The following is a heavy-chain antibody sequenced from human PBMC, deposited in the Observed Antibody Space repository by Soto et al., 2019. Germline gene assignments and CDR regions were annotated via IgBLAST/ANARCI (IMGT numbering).Heavy chain of an antibody. Sequence: QITLKESGPTLVKPTQTLTLTCTFSGFSLSTSGVAVGWIRQPQGKALEWLALIYWDDDKRSSPSLKSRLTITKDTSKNQVVLTKTNMDPVDTATYYCAHRSTRYSSAWYDASDIWVEGTMVTVSS. V-gene: IGHV2-5*02. D-gene: IGHD6-19*01. CDR1: GFSLSTSGVA. J-gene: IGHJ3*02. CDR2: IYWDDDK. CDR3: AHRSTRYSSAWYDASDI.